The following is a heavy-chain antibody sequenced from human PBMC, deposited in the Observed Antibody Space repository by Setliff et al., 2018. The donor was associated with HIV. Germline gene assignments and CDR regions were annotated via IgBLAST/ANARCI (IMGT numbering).Heavy chain of an antibody. V-gene: IGHV4-38-2*01. CDR3: ARRIYGNNPYFDY. CDR2: IYHNGIT. CDR1: GYSISSGYY. Sequence: SETLSLTCGVSGYSISSGYYWGWIRQPPGKGLEWMGSIYHNGITYYNPSLKRRVTISVDTSQNQFSLMLSSVTAADTAIYYCARRIYGNNPYFDYWSQGTLVTVSS. J-gene: IGHJ4*02. D-gene: IGHD4-17*01.